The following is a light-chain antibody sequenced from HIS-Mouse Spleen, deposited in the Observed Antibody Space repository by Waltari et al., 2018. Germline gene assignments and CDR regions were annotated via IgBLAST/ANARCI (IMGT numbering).Light chain of an antibody. V-gene: IGLV2-14*03. CDR1: SSDVGGYNY. CDR2: DLS. J-gene: IGLJ1*01. CDR3: SSYTSSSTYV. Sequence: QSALTQPASVSGSPGQSITISCTGTSSDVGGYNYVPWYQQHPGKAPKLMIYDLSNRPSGVSNRFPGSKSGNTASLTISGLQAEDEADYYCSSYTSSSTYVFGTGTKVTVL.